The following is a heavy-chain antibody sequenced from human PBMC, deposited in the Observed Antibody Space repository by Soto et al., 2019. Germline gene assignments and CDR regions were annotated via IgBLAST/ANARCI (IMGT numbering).Heavy chain of an antibody. J-gene: IGHJ3*01. CDR3: TTDRPFTGGGVIAT. CDR1: GGTFSHLW. V-gene: IGHV3-15*01. Sequence: EVQLVESGGGLVKPGGSLRLSCAASGGTFSHLWMTWVRQAPGQGLEWVGRIKSKTDGEIRDYAASVKGRFTISRDDSKNTLYLQMNSLKTEDTAVYYCTTDRPFTGGGVIATWGQGTMVAVSS. CDR2: IKSKTDGEIR. D-gene: IGHD3-16*02.